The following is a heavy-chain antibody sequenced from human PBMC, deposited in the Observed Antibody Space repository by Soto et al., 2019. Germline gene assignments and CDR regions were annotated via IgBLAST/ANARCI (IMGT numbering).Heavy chain of an antibody. V-gene: IGHV1-2*02. D-gene: IGHD5-18*01. CDR2: INPNSGGT. CDR1: GYTFTGYY. CDR3: AIGYSYGPHYFGY. Sequence: ASVKVSCKASGYTFTGYYMHWVRQAPGQGLEWMGWINPNSGGTNYAQKFQGRVTMTRDTSISTAYMELSRLRSDDTAVYYCAIGYSYGPHYFGYCGKGTLVTVSS. J-gene: IGHJ4*02.